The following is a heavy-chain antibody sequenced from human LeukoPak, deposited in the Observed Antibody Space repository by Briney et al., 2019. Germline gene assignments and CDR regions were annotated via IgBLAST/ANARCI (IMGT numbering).Heavy chain of an antibody. CDR1: GGSISSGGYY. D-gene: IGHD5-18*01. V-gene: IGHV4-31*03. CDR3: ARVSRIQLWSSGFDY. CDR2: IYYSGST. J-gene: IGHJ4*02. Sequence: SETLSLTCTVSGGSISSGGYYWSWIRQHPGKGLEWIGYIYYSGSTYYNPSLKSRVTISVDTSKNQFSLKLSSVTAADTAEYYCARVSRIQLWSSGFDYWGQGTLVTVSS.